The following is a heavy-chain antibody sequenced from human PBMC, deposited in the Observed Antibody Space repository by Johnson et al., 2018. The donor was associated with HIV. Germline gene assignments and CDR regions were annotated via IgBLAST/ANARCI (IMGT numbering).Heavy chain of an antibody. D-gene: IGHD3-3*01. Sequence: QVQLVESGGTVVQPGRSLRLSCAASGFIFSDFGMHWVRQAPGKGLEWVAVISHDANNKFYADSVKGRFAVSRDDSKNTLYLQMNSLIAEDTAVYYCAKGVLEWLLVTAFDIWGQGTMVNVSS. CDR3: AKGVLEWLLVTAFDI. CDR1: GFIFSDFG. J-gene: IGHJ3*02. CDR2: ISHDANNK. V-gene: IGHV3-30*18.